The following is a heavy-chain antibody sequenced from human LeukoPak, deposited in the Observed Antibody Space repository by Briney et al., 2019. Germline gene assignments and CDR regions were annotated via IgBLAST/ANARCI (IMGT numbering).Heavy chain of an antibody. CDR3: ARDMYTTMATGGWFDP. D-gene: IGHD5-18*01. J-gene: IGHJ5*02. V-gene: IGHV1-3*01. CDR1: GYTFTSYD. CDR2: INAGNGNT. Sequence: ASVKVSCKASGYTFTSYDLNWVRQATGQGLGGMGWINAGNGNTKYSQKFQGRVTITRDTSASTAYMELSSLRSEDTAVYYCARDMYTTMATGGWFDPWGQGTLVTVSS.